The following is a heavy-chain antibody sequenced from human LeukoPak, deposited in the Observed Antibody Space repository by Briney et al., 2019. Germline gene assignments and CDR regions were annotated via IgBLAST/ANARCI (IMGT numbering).Heavy chain of an antibody. V-gene: IGHV3-48*01. CDR1: GFTFSSYS. CDR3: ARDRCSGGSWHFEYFQH. CDR2: MSSSSSTI. J-gene: IGHJ1*01. D-gene: IGHD2-15*01. Sequence: GGSLRLSCAASGFTFSSYSMNWVRQAPGKGLEWVSYMSSSSSTIYYAASVKGRFTIFRDNAKNSLYLQMNSLRAEDTAVYYYARDRCSGGSWHFEYFQHWGQGTLVIVSS.